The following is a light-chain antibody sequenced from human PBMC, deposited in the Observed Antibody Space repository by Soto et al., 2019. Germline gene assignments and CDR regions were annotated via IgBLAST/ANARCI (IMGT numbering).Light chain of an antibody. CDR3: LQYNNWPLT. CDR1: QSISSN. Sequence: EIVMTQSPATLSVSPGERATLSCRASQSISSNLAWYQQKPGQAPRLLMFRTSSRATGFPARFSGSGSGTEFNLTISSLQSEDFAVYYCLQYNNWPLTFGGGTKVDIK. J-gene: IGKJ4*01. CDR2: RTS. V-gene: IGKV3-15*01.